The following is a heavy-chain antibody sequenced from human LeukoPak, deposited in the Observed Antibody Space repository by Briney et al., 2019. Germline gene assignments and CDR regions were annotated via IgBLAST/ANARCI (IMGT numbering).Heavy chain of an antibody. CDR1: GYTFTSYA. Sequence: ASVKVSCKASGYTFTSYAMHWVRQAPGQRLEWMGWINAGNGNTKYSQEFQGRVTITRDTSASTAYMELSSLRSEDTAVYYCAREGILTGYYTDTGPWYYFDYWGQGTLVTVSS. J-gene: IGHJ4*02. CDR2: INAGNGNT. D-gene: IGHD3-9*01. V-gene: IGHV1-3*01. CDR3: AREGILTGYYTDTGPWYYFDY.